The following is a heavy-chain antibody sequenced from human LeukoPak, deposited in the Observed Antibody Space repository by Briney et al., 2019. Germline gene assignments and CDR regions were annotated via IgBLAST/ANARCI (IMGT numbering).Heavy chain of an antibody. CDR1: GYTFTDYF. Sequence: GASVKVSCKPSGYTFTDYFTHWVRRAPGQGLEWMGWIDPRDGGTKYAQKFQGRVTMTRDTSISTAYMELSSLRSDDTAIYYCAKIGVSGSYWDFDSWGQGTLVTVSS. CDR2: IDPRDGGT. V-gene: IGHV1-2*02. CDR3: AKIGVSGSYWDFDS. D-gene: IGHD1-26*01. J-gene: IGHJ4*02.